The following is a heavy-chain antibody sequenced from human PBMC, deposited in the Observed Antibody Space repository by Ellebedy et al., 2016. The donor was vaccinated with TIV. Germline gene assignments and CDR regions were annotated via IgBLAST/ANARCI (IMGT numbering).Heavy chain of an antibody. CDR2: VSFDGSDK. Sequence: GESLKISCAASGFSFSNYGMHWVRQARGGGLEWVAVVSFDGSDKFYTDSVKGRFTISRDNSKKTLYLQMNSLRTEDTALYYCAKDRGRGYEFEIDYWGQGTQVTVSS. CDR3: AKDRGRGYEFEIDY. V-gene: IGHV3-30*18. J-gene: IGHJ4*02. D-gene: IGHD5-12*01. CDR1: GFSFSNYG.